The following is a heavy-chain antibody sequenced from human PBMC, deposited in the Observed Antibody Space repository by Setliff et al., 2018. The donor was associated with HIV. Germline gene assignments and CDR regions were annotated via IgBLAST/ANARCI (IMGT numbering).Heavy chain of an antibody. D-gene: IGHD3-22*01. CDR2: ISGSGGST. J-gene: IGHJ5*02. CDR1: GFTFNSYA. Sequence: LRLSCAASGFTFNSYAMSWVRQAPGKGLEWVSVISGSGGSTFYADSVKGRFTISRDNSKNTLYLQMNGLRVDDTAVYYCAKDRRGYQYESSGYPGFDPWGQGTLVTVSS. V-gene: IGHV3-23*01. CDR3: AKDRRGYQYESSGYPGFDP.